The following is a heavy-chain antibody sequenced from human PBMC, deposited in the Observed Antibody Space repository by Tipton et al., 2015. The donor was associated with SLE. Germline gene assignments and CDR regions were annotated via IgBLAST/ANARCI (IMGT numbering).Heavy chain of an antibody. D-gene: IGHD1-14*01. CDR2: IYTTGRT. V-gene: IGHV4-61*09. Sequence: TLSLTCTVSGGSISSGFYYWNWIRQPAGRGLEWIGHIYTTGRTNYNPSLKSRVTISLDTSKNQFSLNLPSVTAADTAIYYCARQKPAVEITFDSWGQGALVTVSS. J-gene: IGHJ4*02. CDR1: GGSISSGFYY. CDR3: ARQKPAVEITFDS.